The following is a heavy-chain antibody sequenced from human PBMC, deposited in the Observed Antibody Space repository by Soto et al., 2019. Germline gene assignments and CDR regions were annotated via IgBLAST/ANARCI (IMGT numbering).Heavy chain of an antibody. J-gene: IGHJ6*02. V-gene: IGHV4-30-4*01. CDR2: IYYSGST. D-gene: IGHD2-2*02. Sequence: TLSLTCTVSGGSISSGDNYWSWIRQPPGKGLEWIGYIYYSGSTYYNPSLKSRITISIDTSRNQFSLKLSSVTAADTAVYYCVRYCSDTSCYTDYVMDVWGQGTTVTVSS. CDR3: VRYCSDTSCYTDYVMDV. CDR1: GGSISSGDNY.